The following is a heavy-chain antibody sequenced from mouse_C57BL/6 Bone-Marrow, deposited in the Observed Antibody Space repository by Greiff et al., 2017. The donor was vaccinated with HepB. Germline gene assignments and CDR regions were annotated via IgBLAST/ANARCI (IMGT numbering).Heavy chain of an antibody. CDR2: IYPGSGNT. D-gene: IGHD1-1*02. CDR1: GYTFTDYY. V-gene: IGHV1-76*01. CDR3: ARDSAYGWDFDV. J-gene: IGHJ1*03. Sequence: VQLQQSGAELVRPGASVKLSCKASGYTFTDYYIYWVKQRPGQGLEWIARIYPGSGNTYYNEKFKGKATLTAEKSSSTAYMQLSSLTSEDSAVYFCARDSAYGWDFDVWGTGTTVTVSS.